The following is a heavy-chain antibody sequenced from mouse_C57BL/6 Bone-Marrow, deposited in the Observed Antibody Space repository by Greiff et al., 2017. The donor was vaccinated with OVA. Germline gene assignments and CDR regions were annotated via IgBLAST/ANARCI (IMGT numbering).Heavy chain of an antibody. D-gene: IGHD4-1*01. Sequence: EVKLMESGPVLVKPGASVKMSCKASGYTFTDYYMNWVKQSHGKSLEWIGVINPYNGGTSYNQKFKGKATLTVDKSSSTAYMELNSLTSEDSAVYYCARPLGRDYWGQGTTLTVSS. CDR3: ARPLGRDY. V-gene: IGHV1-19*01. CDR1: GYTFTDYY. J-gene: IGHJ2*01. CDR2: INPYNGGT.